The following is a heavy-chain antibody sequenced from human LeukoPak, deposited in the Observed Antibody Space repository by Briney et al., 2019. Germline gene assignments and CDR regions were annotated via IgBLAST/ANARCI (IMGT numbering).Heavy chain of an antibody. J-gene: IGHJ5*02. V-gene: IGHV4-61*01. D-gene: IGHD2-15*01. CDR1: GGSVSSGSYY. Sequence: PSETLPLTCTVSGGSVSSGSYYWSWIRQPPGKGLKWIGYIYYSGSTNYNPSLKSRVTISVDTSKNQFSLKLSSVTAADTAVYYCARFNREDTTRFDPWGQGTLVTVSS. CDR3: ARFNREDTTRFDP. CDR2: IYYSGST.